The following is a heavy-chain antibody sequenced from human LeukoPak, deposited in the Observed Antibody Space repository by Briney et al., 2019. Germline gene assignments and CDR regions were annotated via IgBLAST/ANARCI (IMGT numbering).Heavy chain of an antibody. CDR3: ARRVPNQVITDYFDF. CDR1: GFTFSSYS. CDR2: IDSSSTTI. J-gene: IGHJ4*02. D-gene: IGHD3-16*01. V-gene: IGHV3-48*04. Sequence: GGSLRLSCAASGFTFSSYSMNWVRQAPGKGLEWISFIDSSSTTIFYAESVRGRFTISRDNAKNSLFLQMNSLRVEDTAVYYCARRVPNQVITDYFDFWGQGTLVTVSS.